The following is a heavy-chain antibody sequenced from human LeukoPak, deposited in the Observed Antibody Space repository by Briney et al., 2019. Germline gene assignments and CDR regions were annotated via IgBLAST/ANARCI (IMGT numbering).Heavy chain of an antibody. J-gene: IGHJ4*02. CDR2: IIPIFGTA. CDR1: GGTFSSYA. Sequence: ASVKVSCKASGGTFSSYAISWVRQAPGQGLEWMGGIIPIFGTANYAQKFQGRVTITTDESTSTAYMELSSLRSEDTAVYYCARSEAGIEGIALDYWGQGTLVTVSS. CDR3: ARSEAGIEGIALDY. V-gene: IGHV1-69*05. D-gene: IGHD6-13*01.